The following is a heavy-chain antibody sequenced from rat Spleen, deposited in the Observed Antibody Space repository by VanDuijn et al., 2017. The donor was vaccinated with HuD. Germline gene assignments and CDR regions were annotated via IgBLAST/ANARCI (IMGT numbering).Heavy chain of an antibody. Sequence: LVESGGGLVQPGRSLKLSCAASGFTFSDYNMAWVRQAPKKGLEWVATISYDGSSTYYRDSVKGRFTISRDNAKSTLYLQMDSLRSEDTATYYCARHYNNYGVMDAWGQGASVTVSS. D-gene: IGHD1-10*01. CDR2: ISYDGSST. CDR1: GFTFSDYN. V-gene: IGHV5-7*01. J-gene: IGHJ4*01. CDR3: ARHYNNYGVMDA.